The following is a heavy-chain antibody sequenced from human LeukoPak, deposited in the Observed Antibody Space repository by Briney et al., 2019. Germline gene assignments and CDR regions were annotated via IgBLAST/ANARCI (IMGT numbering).Heavy chain of an antibody. CDR1: GGSISSGSYY. CDR3: ARVQSEALGTANWFDP. D-gene: IGHD1-7*01. CDR2: IYHSGST. V-gene: IGHV4-39*07. Sequence: PSQTLSLTCTVSGGSISSGSYYWGWIRQPPGKGLEWIGSIYHSGSTYYNPSLKSRVTISVDTSKNQFSLKLSSVTAADTAVYYCARVQSEALGTANWFDPWGQGTLVTVSS. J-gene: IGHJ5*02.